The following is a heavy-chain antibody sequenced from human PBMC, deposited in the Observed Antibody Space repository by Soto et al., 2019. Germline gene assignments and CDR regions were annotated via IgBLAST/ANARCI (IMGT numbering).Heavy chain of an antibody. D-gene: IGHD6-19*01. CDR1: GYTFTGYY. CDR2: INPNSGGT. V-gene: IGHV1-2*02. J-gene: IGHJ6*02. CDR3: ARDKVAVAGTAYYYYGMDV. Sequence: ASVKVFCKASGYTFTGYYMHWVRQAPGQGPEWMGWINPNSGGTNYAQKFQGRVTMTRDTSISTAYMELSRLRSDDTAVYYCARDKVAVAGTAYYYYGMDVWGQGTTVTVSS.